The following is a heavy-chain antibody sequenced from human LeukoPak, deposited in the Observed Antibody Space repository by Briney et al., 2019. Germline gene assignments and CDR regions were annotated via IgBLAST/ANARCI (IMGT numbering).Heavy chain of an antibody. CDR1: GFTFSNHG. CDR3: ARDLAWGAFDF. CDR2: VSPPGGGT. Sequence: GGTLRLSCAASGFTFSNHGMNWVRQAPGKGLEWLSGVSPPGGGTYYADSVKGRFTISRDDSKNTLSLQMNSLRVEDTAVYYCARDLAWGAFDFWGQGTLVTVSS. V-gene: IGHV3-23*01. D-gene: IGHD7-27*01. J-gene: IGHJ4*02.